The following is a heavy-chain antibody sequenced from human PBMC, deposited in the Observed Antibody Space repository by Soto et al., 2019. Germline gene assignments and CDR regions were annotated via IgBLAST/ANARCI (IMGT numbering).Heavy chain of an antibody. J-gene: IGHJ6*02. CDR2: INPNSGGT. CDR3: ARGAADVPHGMDF. Sequence: ASVKVSCKASGYTFTGYYMHWVRQAPGQGLEWMGWINPNSGGTNYAQKFQGWVTMTRDTSISTAYMELSRLRSDDTAVYYCARGAADVPHGMDFWGQGITVTVSS. V-gene: IGHV1-2*04. D-gene: IGHD2-2*01. CDR1: GYTFTGYY.